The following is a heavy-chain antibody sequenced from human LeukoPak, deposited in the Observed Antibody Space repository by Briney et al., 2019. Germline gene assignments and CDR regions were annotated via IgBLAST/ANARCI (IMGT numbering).Heavy chain of an antibody. CDR2: IYSDGST. V-gene: IGHV3-66*01. Sequence: GGSLRLSCAGSGFIVSANYLSWVRQAPEKGLEWLSVIYSDGSTYYADSVKGRFTISRDNAKNSLYLQMNSLRAEDTAVYYCAGGRWLQSDAFDIWGQGTMVTVSS. CDR3: AGGRWLQSDAFDI. D-gene: IGHD5-24*01. CDR1: GFIVSANY. J-gene: IGHJ3*02.